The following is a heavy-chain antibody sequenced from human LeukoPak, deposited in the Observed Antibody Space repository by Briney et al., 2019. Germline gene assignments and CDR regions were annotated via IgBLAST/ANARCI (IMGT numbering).Heavy chain of an antibody. J-gene: IGHJ4*02. D-gene: IGHD6-19*01. Sequence: GGSLRLSCAASGFTFSIYAVNWVRQAPGKGLEWVTVISSDGSNEYYADSVKGRFTISRDNSKNTLSLQMNSLRTEDTAVYYCATNRASKGEQWLGYLSFWGPGTLVAVSS. V-gene: IGHV3-30*03. CDR3: ATNRASKGEQWLGYLSF. CDR1: GFTFSIYA. CDR2: ISSDGSNE.